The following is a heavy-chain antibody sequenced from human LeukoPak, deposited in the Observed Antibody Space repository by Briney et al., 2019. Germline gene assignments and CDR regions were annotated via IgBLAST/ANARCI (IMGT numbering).Heavy chain of an antibody. CDR1: GGSFSGYY. CDR3: ARGSHSSGYLGFDY. CDR2: INHSGST. D-gene: IGHD3-22*01. Sequence: SETLSLTCAVYGGSFSGYYWSWIRQPPGKGLEWIGEINHSGSTNYNPSLKSRVTISVDTSKNQFSLKLSSVTAADTAAYYCARGSHSSGYLGFDYWGQGTLVTVSS. J-gene: IGHJ4*02. V-gene: IGHV4-34*01.